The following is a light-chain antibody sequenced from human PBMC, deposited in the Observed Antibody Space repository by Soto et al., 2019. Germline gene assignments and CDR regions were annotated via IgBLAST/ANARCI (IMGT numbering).Light chain of an antibody. CDR1: SSDIGGYNL. CDR3: CSYAGSNTLV. CDR2: EGN. V-gene: IGLV2-23*01. J-gene: IGLJ2*01. Sequence: QSVLTQPASVSGSPGQSITISCTGTSSDIGGYNLVSWYQHHPGKAPKLMIYEGNKRPSGVSNRFSGSKSGNTASLTISGLQAEDEADYYCCSYAGSNTLVFGGGTKLTVL.